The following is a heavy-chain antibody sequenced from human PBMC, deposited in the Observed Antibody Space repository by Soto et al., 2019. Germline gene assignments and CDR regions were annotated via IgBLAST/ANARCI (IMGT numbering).Heavy chain of an antibody. CDR3: ASGFVWFGNYYHGMDV. Sequence: PSETLSLTCAVYGGSFSGYYWSWIRQPPGKGLEWIGEINHSGSTNYNPSLKSRVTISVDTSRNQFSLKLSSVTAADTAVYYSASGFVWFGNYYHGMDVWGQGTTVTVSS. J-gene: IGHJ6*02. CDR2: INHSGST. D-gene: IGHD3-10*01. CDR1: GGSFSGYY. V-gene: IGHV4-34*01.